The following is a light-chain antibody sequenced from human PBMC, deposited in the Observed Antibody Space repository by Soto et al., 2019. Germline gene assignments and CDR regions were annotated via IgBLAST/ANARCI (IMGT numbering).Light chain of an antibody. J-gene: IGKJ1*01. Sequence: DIVMTQSPYSLSVSLGERATINCRSSQTVLFNSNKKNYLAWYQQKPGQPPKLLIYWASTRNSGVPDRFSGSGSGTDFTLTISSLQSEDFAVYYCQQYNNWPTFGQGTKVDIK. V-gene: IGKV4-1*01. CDR3: QQYNNWPT. CDR1: QTVLFNSNKKNY. CDR2: WAS.